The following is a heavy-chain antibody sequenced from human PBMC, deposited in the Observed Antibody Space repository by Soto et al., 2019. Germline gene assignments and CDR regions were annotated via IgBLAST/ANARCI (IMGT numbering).Heavy chain of an antibody. CDR2: IGTAGDT. CDR1: EFVFSSCD. Sequence: GSLWLSCPASEFVFSSCDMHWVRQAPGKGLEWVSAIGTAGDTYYPGSVKGRFTISRENAKNSLYLQMNSLRAGDTALYYCARGWLATGGSLSYMDVWGKGTTVTVSS. D-gene: IGHD6-13*01. V-gene: IGHV3-13*01. CDR3: ARGWLATGGSLSYMDV. J-gene: IGHJ6*03.